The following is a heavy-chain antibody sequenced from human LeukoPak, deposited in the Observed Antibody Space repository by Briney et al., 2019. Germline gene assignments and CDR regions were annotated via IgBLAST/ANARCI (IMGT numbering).Heavy chain of an antibody. J-gene: IGHJ4*02. CDR3: ARGGYSYGPRHFDY. Sequence: SETLSLTCTVSGGSISSYYWSWLRQPPGKGLEWIAYISDIGSINYNPSLKSRVTISLDTSKNQFSLKLSSVTAADTAVYYCARGGYSYGPRHFDYWGQGTLVTVSS. D-gene: IGHD5-18*01. CDR1: GGSISSYY. CDR2: ISDIGSI. V-gene: IGHV4-59*12.